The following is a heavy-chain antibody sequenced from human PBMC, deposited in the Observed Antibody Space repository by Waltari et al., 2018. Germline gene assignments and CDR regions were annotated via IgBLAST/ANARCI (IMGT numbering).Heavy chain of an antibody. CDR1: GLPFRNHW. CDR2: ISTDGRST. Sequence: EVQLVESGGGFVQPGGSLRLYYAAPGLPFRNHWLQWVSKSPGRGLVLVSRISTDGRSTNYADSVKGRFTISRDNAKSILYLQMNSLRAEDTAVYYCASNQDFDYWGPGTLVTVSS. CDR3: ASNQDFDY. V-gene: IGHV3-74*01. J-gene: IGHJ4*02.